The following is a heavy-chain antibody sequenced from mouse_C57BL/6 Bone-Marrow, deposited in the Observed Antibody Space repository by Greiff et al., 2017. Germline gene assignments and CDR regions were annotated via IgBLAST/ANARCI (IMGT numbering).Heavy chain of an antibody. CDR1: GYTFTSYD. Sequence: VQLQQSGPELVKPGASVKLSCKASGYTFTSYDINWVKQRPGQGLEWIGWIYPRDGSTKYNEKFKGKATLTVDTSSSTAYMELHSLASEDSAGYFCARDYGSSYWYFDVWGTGTTVTVSA. V-gene: IGHV1-85*01. CDR2: IYPRDGST. J-gene: IGHJ1*03. CDR3: ARDYGSSYWYFDV. D-gene: IGHD1-1*01.